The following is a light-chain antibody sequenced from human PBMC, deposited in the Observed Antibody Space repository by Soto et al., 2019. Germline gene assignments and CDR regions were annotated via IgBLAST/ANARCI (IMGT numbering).Light chain of an antibody. V-gene: IGKV1-27*01. J-gene: IGKJ3*01. Sequence: DIQLTQSPSTLSASVGDRVTITCRASQAISNYLAWYQQKPGKVPQLLIYFASTLQSGVPSRFSGSGSGTDFTLTISSLQPEDVATYYCQKYNSARFAFGPGTKVDLK. CDR3: QKYNSARFA. CDR2: FAS. CDR1: QAISNY.